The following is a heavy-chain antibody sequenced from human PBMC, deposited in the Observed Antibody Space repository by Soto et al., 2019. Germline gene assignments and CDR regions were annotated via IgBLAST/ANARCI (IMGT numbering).Heavy chain of an antibody. V-gene: IGHV3-30*18. CDR3: AKARVRIVGANSFDY. CDR2: ISDDGDKR. CDR1: GFTLSNYG. J-gene: IGHJ4*02. Sequence: PLGPLRLSCAGSGFTLSNYGMHWVRQPPGKGLEWVALISDDGDKRYYADSSRGRLIISRDNSKDTLYLQLNSLGPDDTAVYFCAKARVRIVGANSFDYWGQGTPVTVSS. D-gene: IGHD1-26*01.